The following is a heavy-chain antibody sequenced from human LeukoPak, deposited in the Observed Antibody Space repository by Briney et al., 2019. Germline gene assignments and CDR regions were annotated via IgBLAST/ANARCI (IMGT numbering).Heavy chain of an antibody. V-gene: IGHV1-46*01. Sequence: ASVKVSCKASGYTFTSYYVHWVRQAPGQGLEWMGIINPSGGSTSYAQKFQGRVTMTRDTSTSTVYMELSSLRSEDTAVYYCARDQSPEYYYDSSGYYSPDAFDIWGQGTMVTVSS. CDR3: ARDQSPEYYYDSSGYYSPDAFDI. D-gene: IGHD3-22*01. J-gene: IGHJ3*02. CDR1: GYTFTSYY. CDR2: INPSGGST.